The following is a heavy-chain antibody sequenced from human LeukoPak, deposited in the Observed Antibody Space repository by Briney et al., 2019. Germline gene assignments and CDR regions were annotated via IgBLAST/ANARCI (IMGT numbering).Heavy chain of an antibody. J-gene: IGHJ5*02. CDR3: ARGPAFDP. CDR2: IYYSGST. V-gene: IGHV4-61*01. CDR1: GGSVSSGSYY. Sequence: SETLSPTRTLSGGSVSSGSYYWSWLRQPPGKGLEWIGYIYYSGSTNYNPSLKSRVTISVDTSKNQFSLKLSSVTAADTAVYYCARGPAFDPWGQGTLVTVSS.